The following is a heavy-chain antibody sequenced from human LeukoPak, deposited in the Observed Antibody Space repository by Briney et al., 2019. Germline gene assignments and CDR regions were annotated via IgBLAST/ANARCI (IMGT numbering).Heavy chain of an antibody. CDR2: IYSGGST. CDR1: GFTFSSNY. CDR3: ARDPRYYDSSGNPVQRGYFDL. J-gene: IGHJ2*01. V-gene: IGHV3-53*01. Sequence: GGSLRLSCEASGFTFSSNYMSWVRQAPGKGLEWVSVIYSGGSTYYADSVKGRFTISRDNSKNTLYLQMNSLRAEDTAVYYCARDPRYYDSSGNPVQRGYFDLWGRGTLVTVSS. D-gene: IGHD3-22*01.